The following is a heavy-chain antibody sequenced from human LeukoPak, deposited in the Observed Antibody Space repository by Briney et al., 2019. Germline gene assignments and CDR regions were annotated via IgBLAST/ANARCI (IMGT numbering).Heavy chain of an antibody. V-gene: IGHV3-30-3*01. Sequence: GGSLRLSCAASGFTFSSYAMHWVRQAPGKGLEWVAVISYDGSNKYYADSVKGRFTISRDNSKNTLYLQMNSLRAEDTAVYYCARDFMGDCSSTSCYIDYWGQGTLVTVSS. CDR1: GFTFSSYA. J-gene: IGHJ4*02. CDR3: ARDFMGDCSSTSCYIDY. CDR2: ISYDGSNK. D-gene: IGHD2-2*02.